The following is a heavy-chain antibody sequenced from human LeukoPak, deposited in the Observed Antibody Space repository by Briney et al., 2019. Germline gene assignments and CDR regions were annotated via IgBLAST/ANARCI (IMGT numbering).Heavy chain of an antibody. CDR1: GFTFSSYG. CDR2: ISYDGSKE. D-gene: IGHD3-16*01. V-gene: IGHV3-30*18. J-gene: IGHJ5*02. Sequence: GGSLRLSCAASGFTFSSYGMDWVRQAPGKGLEWVAGISYDGSKEYYADSVKGRFTISRDNSKNTLYLQMNSLRAEDTAVYYCAKDFGQQLILGWFDPWGQGTLVTVSS. CDR3: AKDFGQQLILGWFDP.